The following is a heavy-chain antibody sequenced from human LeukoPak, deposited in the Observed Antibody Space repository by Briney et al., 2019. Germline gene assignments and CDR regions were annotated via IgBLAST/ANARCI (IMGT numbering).Heavy chain of an antibody. V-gene: IGHV3-74*01. CDR3: TRAGSGWYAPHFDY. J-gene: IGHJ4*02. CDR2: ISTDGSDT. CDR1: GFTFSSYW. Sequence: GGSLRLSCIASGFTFSSYWMHWVRQVPGKGLMWVSRISTDGSDTSYADSVKGRFTISRDNAKSTLYLQMNSLRAEDTAVYYCTRAGSGWYAPHFDYWGQETLVTVSS. D-gene: IGHD6-19*01.